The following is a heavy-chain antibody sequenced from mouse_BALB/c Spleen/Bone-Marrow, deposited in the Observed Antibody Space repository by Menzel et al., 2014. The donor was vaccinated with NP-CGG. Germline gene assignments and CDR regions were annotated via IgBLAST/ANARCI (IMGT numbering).Heavy chain of an antibody. CDR2: ISSGGSYT. V-gene: IGHV5-9-4*01. CDR1: GFTFSSYA. J-gene: IGHJ3*01. D-gene: IGHD3-1*01. Sequence: EVMLVESGGGLVKPGGSLKLSCAASGFTFSSYAMSWVRQSPEKRLEWVAEISSGGSYTYYPDTVTGRFTISRDNAKKTLYLEMSSLRSEDTAMYYFARDRATMYDPAWFAYWGQGTLVTVSA. CDR3: ARDRATMYDPAWFAY.